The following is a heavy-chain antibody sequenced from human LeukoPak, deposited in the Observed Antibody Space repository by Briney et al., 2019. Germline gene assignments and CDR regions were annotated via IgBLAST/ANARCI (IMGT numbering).Heavy chain of an antibody. CDR3: ARWGRYCSSTSCYGVDY. J-gene: IGHJ4*02. CDR1: GYTFTSYD. CDR2: MNPNSGNT. V-gene: IGHV1-8*01. Sequence: ASVKVSCKASGYTFTSYDINWVRQATGQGLEWMGWMNPNSGNTGYAQKFQGRVTMTRNTSISTAYMELSSLRPEDTAVYYCARWGRYCSSTSCYGVDYWGQGTLVTVSS. D-gene: IGHD2-2*01.